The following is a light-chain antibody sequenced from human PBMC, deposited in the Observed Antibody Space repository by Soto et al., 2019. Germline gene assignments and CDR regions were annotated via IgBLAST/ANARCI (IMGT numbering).Light chain of an antibody. Sequence: AIQMTQSPSSLSASVGDRVTITCRASQGIRNDLGWYQQKPGKAPKLLIYAASSLQSGVPSRFGSSGSGTDFTLTIGSLQPEDFATYYCLQDYNYPWAFGQGTKVEIK. CDR3: LQDYNYPWA. CDR2: AAS. V-gene: IGKV1-6*01. J-gene: IGKJ1*01. CDR1: QGIRND.